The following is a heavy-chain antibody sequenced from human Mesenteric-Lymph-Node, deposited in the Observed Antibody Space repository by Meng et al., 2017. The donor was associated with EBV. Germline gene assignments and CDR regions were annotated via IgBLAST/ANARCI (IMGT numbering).Heavy chain of an antibody. CDR1: GGSISSINW. D-gene: IGHD2-15*01. CDR3: VRDRRGSDPSHFDS. J-gene: IGHJ4*02. CDR2: IYHSGST. Sequence: QVHRYASGPRLVSPSGARFLPFAGSGGSISSINWGSWFRQPPGKGLEWIGEIYHSGSTNHNPSLKSRVTLSVDKSKNQFSLKLTSVTAADTAIYYCVRDRRGSDPSHFDSWGQGTLVTVYS. V-gene: IGHV4-4*02.